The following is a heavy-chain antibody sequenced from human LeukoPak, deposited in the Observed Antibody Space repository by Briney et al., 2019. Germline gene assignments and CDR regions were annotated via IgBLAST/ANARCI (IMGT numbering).Heavy chain of an antibody. V-gene: IGHV3-30*04. J-gene: IGHJ3*02. CDR3: VRDTFSPDAFDI. CDR2: ISYDGSVE. D-gene: IGHD3-16*01. Sequence: GRSLRLSCAASGFTFSNYAMHWVRQAPGKGLEWVALISYDGSVEKNAASVKGRFTISRDNSKNSLYLQMNSLRAEDTAVYYCVRDTFSPDAFDIWGQGTMVTVSS. CDR1: GFTFSNYA.